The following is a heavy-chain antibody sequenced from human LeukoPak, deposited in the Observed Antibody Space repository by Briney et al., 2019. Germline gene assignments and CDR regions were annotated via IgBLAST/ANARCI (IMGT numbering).Heavy chain of an antibody. D-gene: IGHD3-16*01. CDR3: ARLAFGGTGLDY. Sequence: SETLSLICTVSGGSITNYYWSWIRQPPGKGLEWIGYISYTGSTNYNPSLKSRVTISLDTSKNQLSLKLSSVTAADTAVYYCARLAFGGTGLDYWGQGTLVTVSS. V-gene: IGHV4-59*12. J-gene: IGHJ4*02. CDR1: GGSITNYY. CDR2: ISYTGST.